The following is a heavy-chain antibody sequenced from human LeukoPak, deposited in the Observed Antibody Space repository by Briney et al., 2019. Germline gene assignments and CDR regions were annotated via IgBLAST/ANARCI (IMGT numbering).Heavy chain of an antibody. J-gene: IGHJ3*02. V-gene: IGHV3-11*01. Sequence: GGSLRLSCAASGFTFSDYYMSWIRQAPGKGLEWVSYISSSGSTMYYAGSVKGRFTISRDNSKNTLYLQMDSLRAEDTAKYYCAKSLLTTASGTGRAFDIWGQGTKVTVSA. CDR1: GFTFSDYY. CDR2: ISSSGSTM. CDR3: AKSLLTTASGTGRAFDI. D-gene: IGHD1-26*01.